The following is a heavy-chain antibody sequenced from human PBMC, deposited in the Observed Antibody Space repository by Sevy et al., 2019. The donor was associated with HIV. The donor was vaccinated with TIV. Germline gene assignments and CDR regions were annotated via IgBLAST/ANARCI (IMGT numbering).Heavy chain of an antibody. V-gene: IGHV4-59*01. CDR2: IYYTGST. CDR3: ARVVATTYYYYYMDV. CDR1: GGSISTYY. Sequence: SETLSLTCTVSGGSISTYYWSWIRQPPGKGLEWIGYIYYTGSTNYNPSLKSRVTISVDTSKNQFSLKLSSVTAADTAVYYCARVVATTYYYYYMDVWGKGTTVTVSS. D-gene: IGHD1-26*01. J-gene: IGHJ6*03.